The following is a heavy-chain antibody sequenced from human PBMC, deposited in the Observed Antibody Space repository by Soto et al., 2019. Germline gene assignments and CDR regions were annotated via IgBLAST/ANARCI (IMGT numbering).Heavy chain of an antibody. D-gene: IGHD1-26*01. Sequence: QVQLVQSGAEVKKPGASVKVSCKASGYTFTSYVISWVRQAPGQGLEWMGWISVYNGNTNYAQKLQGRVTMTTDTSTGTAYIEPGSLRSDDTDVYFCAIVMTVGGTQNPTDYGGQGTLVTVSS. V-gene: IGHV1-18*04. CDR3: AIVMTVGGTQNPTDY. CDR2: ISVYNGNT. CDR1: GYTFTSYV. J-gene: IGHJ4*02.